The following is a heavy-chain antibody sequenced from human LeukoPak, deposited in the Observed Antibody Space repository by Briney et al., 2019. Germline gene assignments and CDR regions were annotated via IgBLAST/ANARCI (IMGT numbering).Heavy chain of an antibody. D-gene: IGHD3-16*01. Sequence: PGGSPRLSCAASGFTFSSYWMNWARQAPGKGLEWVASINRNGNVNYYVDSVKGRFTISRDNAKNSLYLQMSNLRAEDTAVYFCARGGGLDVWGQGATVTVSS. V-gene: IGHV3-7*03. CDR2: INRNGNVN. CDR3: ARGGGLDV. J-gene: IGHJ6*02. CDR1: GFTFSSYW.